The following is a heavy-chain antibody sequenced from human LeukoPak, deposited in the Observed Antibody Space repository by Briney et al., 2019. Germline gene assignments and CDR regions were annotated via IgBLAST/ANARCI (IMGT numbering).Heavy chain of an antibody. Sequence: SETLPLTCTVSGGSMNTYYWTWLRQPAGKRLEWLGRMYHSGTTNYNSPLYNPSLSSRVTMSVDGAKNQFSLRLKSVTTADTAIYFCARERDHGYSYGLVLDSWGQGSLVTVSS. CDR3: ARERDHGYSYGLVLDS. J-gene: IGHJ4*02. CDR1: GGSMNTYY. V-gene: IGHV4-4*07. D-gene: IGHD5-18*01. CDR2: MYHSGTT.